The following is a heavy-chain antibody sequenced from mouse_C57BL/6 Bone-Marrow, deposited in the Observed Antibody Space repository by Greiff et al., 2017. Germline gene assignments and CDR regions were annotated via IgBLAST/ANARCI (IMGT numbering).Heavy chain of an antibody. J-gene: IGHJ4*01. CDR1: GYSITSGYY. Sequence: EVQVVESGPGLVKPSQSLSLTCSVTGYSITSGYYWNWIRQFPGNKLEWMGYISYDGSNNYNPSLKNRISITRDTSKNQFFLKLNSVTTEDTATYYCARFITTMGDYWGQGTSVTVSS. CDR3: ARFITTMGDY. CDR2: ISYDGSN. V-gene: IGHV3-6*01. D-gene: IGHD1-1*01.